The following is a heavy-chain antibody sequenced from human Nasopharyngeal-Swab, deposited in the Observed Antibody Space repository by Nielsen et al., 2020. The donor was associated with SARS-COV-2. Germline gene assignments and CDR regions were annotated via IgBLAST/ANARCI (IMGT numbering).Heavy chain of an antibody. D-gene: IGHD3-10*01. CDR1: GYTLTELS. CDR2: FDPEDGET. CDR3: ATAPVRGVINWFDP. J-gene: IGHJ5*02. Sequence: ASVKVSCKVSGYTLTELSMHWVRQAPGKGLEWMGGFDPEDGETIYAQKFQGRITMTEDTSTDTAYMELSSLRSEDTAVYYCATAPVRGVINWFDPWGQGTLVTVSS. V-gene: IGHV1-24*01.